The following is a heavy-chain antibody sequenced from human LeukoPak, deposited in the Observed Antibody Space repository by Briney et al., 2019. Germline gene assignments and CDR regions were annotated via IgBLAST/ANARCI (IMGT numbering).Heavy chain of an antibody. D-gene: IGHD2-15*01. CDR1: GGTFSSYA. V-gene: IGHV1-69*13. CDR2: IIPIFGTA. J-gene: IGHJ4*02. Sequence: SVKVSCKASGGTFSSYAISWVRQAPGQGLEWMGGIIPIFGTANYAQKFQGRVTITADESTSTAYMELSSLRSEDTAVYYCASRHCSGGGCYFAGADPFDYWGQGTLVTVSS. CDR3: ASRHCSGGGCYFAGADPFDY.